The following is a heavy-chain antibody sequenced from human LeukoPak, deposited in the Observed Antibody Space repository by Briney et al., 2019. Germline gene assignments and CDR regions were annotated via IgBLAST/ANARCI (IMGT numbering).Heavy chain of an antibody. CDR2: ISGHSSHV. Sequence: GGSVSLSCSPHGFRFCYYDMQCSPAAPEGAVECCSYISGHSSHVYYGDSVKGRFSISRDNAMTSVFLQILSPGVDDTAVYYCGRAFPPTRTASAVDFWGQGTLVTVSS. D-gene: IGHD5-18*01. V-gene: IGHV3-21*01. CDR1: GFRFCYYD. CDR3: GRAFPPTRTASAVDF. J-gene: IGHJ4*02.